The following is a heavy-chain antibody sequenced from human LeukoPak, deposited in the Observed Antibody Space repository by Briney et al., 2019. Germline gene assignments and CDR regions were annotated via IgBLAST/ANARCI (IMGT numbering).Heavy chain of an antibody. CDR3: ARSHYASGTLDY. V-gene: IGHV3-11*04. CDR1: EFTFSDYY. CDR2: ISSSDNTI. J-gene: IGHJ4*02. Sequence: PWGSLRLSCAASEFTFSDYYMSWVRQAPGKGLEWVSYISSSDNTIYYAGSVKGRFTISRDNAKNSLYLQMNSLRAEDTAVYYCARSHYASGTLDYWGQGTLVTVSS. D-gene: IGHD3-10*01.